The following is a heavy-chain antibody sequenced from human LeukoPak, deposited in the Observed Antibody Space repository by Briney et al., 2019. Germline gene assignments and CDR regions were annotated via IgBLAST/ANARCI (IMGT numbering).Heavy chain of an antibody. D-gene: IGHD6-13*01. CDR1: GFTFDDYA. CDR3: AKRSSSWYYYDY. CDR2: ISWNSGSI. V-gene: IGHV3-9*01. Sequence: PGGSLRLSCAASGFTFDDYAMHWVRQAPGKGLEWVSGISWNSGSIGYADSVKGRFTISRDNSKNTLYLQMNSLRAEDTAVYYCAKRSSSWYYYDYWGQGTLVTVSS. J-gene: IGHJ4*02.